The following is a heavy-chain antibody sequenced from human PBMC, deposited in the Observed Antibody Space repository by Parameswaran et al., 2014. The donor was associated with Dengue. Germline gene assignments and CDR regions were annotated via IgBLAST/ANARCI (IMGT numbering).Heavy chain of an antibody. CDR2: IIPILGIA. Sequence: SWVRQAPGQGLEWMGGIIPILGIANYAQKFQGRVTITADKSTSTAYMELSSLRSEDTAAYYCARDSPTMVRGVMDYWGQGTLVTVSS. D-gene: IGHD3-10*01. J-gene: IGHJ4*02. V-gene: IGHV1-69*10. CDR3: ARDSPTMVRGVMDY.